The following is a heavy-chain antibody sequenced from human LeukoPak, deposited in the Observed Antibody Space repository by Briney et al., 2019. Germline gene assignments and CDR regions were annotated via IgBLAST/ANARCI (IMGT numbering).Heavy chain of an antibody. CDR3: ARQGVYYGSGSWFDP. Sequence: SETLSLTCTVSGGSISSGSYYCGWIRQPPGKGLEWIGSIYYSGSTYYNPSLKGRVTISVDTSKNQFSLKLSSVTAADTAVYYCARQGVYYGSGSWFDPWGQGTLVTVSS. CDR2: IYYSGST. D-gene: IGHD3-10*01. CDR1: GGSISSGSYY. J-gene: IGHJ5*02. V-gene: IGHV4-39*01.